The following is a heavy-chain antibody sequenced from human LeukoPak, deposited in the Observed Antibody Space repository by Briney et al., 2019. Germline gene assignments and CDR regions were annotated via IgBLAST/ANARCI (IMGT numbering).Heavy chain of an antibody. J-gene: IGHJ4*02. CDR3: ASQYYYDSSGYYYVDY. D-gene: IGHD3-22*01. CDR2: IIPIFGTA. CDR1: GGTFSSYA. Sequence: SVKVSCKASGGTFSSYAVSWVRQAPGQGLEWMGGIIPIFGTANYAQKFQGRVTITADESTSTAYMELSSLRSEDTAVYYCASQYYYDSSGYYYVDYWGQGTLVTVSS. V-gene: IGHV1-69*13.